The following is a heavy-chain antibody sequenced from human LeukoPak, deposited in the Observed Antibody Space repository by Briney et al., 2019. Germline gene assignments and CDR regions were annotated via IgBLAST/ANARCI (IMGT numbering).Heavy chain of an antibody. V-gene: IGHV4-59*02. CDR1: GGPVSGYY. CDR2: IYYTGTT. Sequence: SETLSLTCTVSGGPVSGYYWSWIRQPPGKGLEWIGWIYYTGTTNYNSSLKSRVTISVDTSRSQFSLRLTSVTAADTAVYYCAKYGDHWNYFDYWGQGTLVTVSS. J-gene: IGHJ4*02. D-gene: IGHD4-17*01. CDR3: AKYGDHWNYFDY.